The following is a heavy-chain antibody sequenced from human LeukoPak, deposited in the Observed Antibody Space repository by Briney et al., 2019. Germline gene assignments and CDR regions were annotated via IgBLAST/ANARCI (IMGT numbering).Heavy chain of an antibody. CDR3: ARGLAAPLLFDP. V-gene: IGHV4-39*07. Sequence: TSETLSLTCTVSGGSISSSSYYWGWIRQPPGKGLEWIGSIYYSGSTYYNPSLKSRVTISVDTSKNQFSLKLSSVTAADTAVYYCARGLAAPLLFDPWGQGTLVTVSS. J-gene: IGHJ5*02. CDR1: GGSISSSSYY. D-gene: IGHD6-13*01. CDR2: IYYSGST.